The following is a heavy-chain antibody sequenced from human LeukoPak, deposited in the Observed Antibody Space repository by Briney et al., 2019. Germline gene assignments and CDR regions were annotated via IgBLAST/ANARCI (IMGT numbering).Heavy chain of an antibody. D-gene: IGHD3-10*01. CDR2: IRYDGSNK. CDR3: AKDRRPNMVRGVINWFDP. J-gene: IGHJ5*02. Sequence: GGSLRLSCAASGFTFSSYGMHWVRQAPGKGLEWVAFIRYDGSNKYYADSVKGRFTVSRDNSKNTLYLQMNSLRAEDTAVYYCAKDRRPNMVRGVINWFDPWGQGTLVTVSS. CDR1: GFTFSSYG. V-gene: IGHV3-30*02.